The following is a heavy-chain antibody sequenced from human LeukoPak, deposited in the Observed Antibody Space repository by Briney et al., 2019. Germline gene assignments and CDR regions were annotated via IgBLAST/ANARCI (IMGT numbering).Heavy chain of an antibody. CDR2: IKVDGTED. Sequence: GGSLRLSCAASGVTFSTYWMSWVRQAPGKGLEWVANIKVDGTEDYYVDSVKGRFTISRDNAKNSLYLQMNSLRAEDTAVYYCAELGITMIGGVWGKGTTVTISS. D-gene: IGHD3-10*02. V-gene: IGHV3-7*01. CDR1: GVTFSTYW. J-gene: IGHJ6*04. CDR3: AELGITMIGGV.